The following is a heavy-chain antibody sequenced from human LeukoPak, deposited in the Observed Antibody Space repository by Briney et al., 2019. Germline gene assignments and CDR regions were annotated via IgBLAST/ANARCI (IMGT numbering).Heavy chain of an antibody. V-gene: IGHV4-61*02. CDR2: IYTSGST. J-gene: IGHJ5*02. CDR1: GGSISSGSYY. CDR3: ARVSRYWFDP. Sequence: SETLSLTCTVSGGSISSGSYYWSWIRQPAGKGLEWIGRIYTSGSTNYNPSLKSRVTISVDTSKNQFSLKLSSVTAADTAVHYCARVSRYWFDPWGQGTLVTVSS.